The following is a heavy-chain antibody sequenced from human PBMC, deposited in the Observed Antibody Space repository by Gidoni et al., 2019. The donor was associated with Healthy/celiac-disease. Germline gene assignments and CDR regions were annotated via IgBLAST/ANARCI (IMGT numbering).Heavy chain of an antibody. CDR2: ISYDGSSK. CDR3: AKDDLAGVVVAAPTAFDY. CDR1: GFTFSSHG. D-gene: IGHD2-15*01. V-gene: IGHV3-30*18. J-gene: IGHJ4*02. Sequence: QVQLVESGGGVVQPGRSLRLSCAASGFTFSSHGMHWVRQAPGTGLEWVAVISYDGSSKYYADSVKGRFTISRDNSKNTLYLQMNSLRAEDTAVYYCAKDDLAGVVVAAPTAFDYWGQGTLVTVSS.